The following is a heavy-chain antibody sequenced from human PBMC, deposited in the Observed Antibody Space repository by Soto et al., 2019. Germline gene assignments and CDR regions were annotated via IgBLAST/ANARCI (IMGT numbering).Heavy chain of an antibody. D-gene: IGHD4-17*01. V-gene: IGHV3-15*01. CDR1: GFTFSDAY. CDR3: THDGDYDY. Sequence: EVQLVESGGGLVKPGGSLRLSCAASGFTFSDAYMRWVSQAPGKGLEWVGRIKSKTDGGTTAYAAPVKGRFTISRDDSKNTLYLQMHSLTSEDTAVYYCTHDGDYDYWGQGTLVTVSA. J-gene: IGHJ4*02. CDR2: IKSKTDGGTT.